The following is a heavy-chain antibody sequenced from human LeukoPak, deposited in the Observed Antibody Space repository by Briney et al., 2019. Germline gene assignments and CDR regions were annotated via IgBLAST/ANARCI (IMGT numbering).Heavy chain of an antibody. V-gene: IGHV1-18*01. CDR3: ARGASGSY. D-gene: IGHD1-26*01. Sequence: GASVKVSCKVSGYTLTELSMHWVRQAPGQGLEWMGWISTYNGNTHYAQKFQGRVTMITDTSTTTAYMELRSLRSDDTAVYYCARGASGSYWGQGTLVTVSS. CDR1: GYTLTELS. J-gene: IGHJ4*02. CDR2: ISTYNGNT.